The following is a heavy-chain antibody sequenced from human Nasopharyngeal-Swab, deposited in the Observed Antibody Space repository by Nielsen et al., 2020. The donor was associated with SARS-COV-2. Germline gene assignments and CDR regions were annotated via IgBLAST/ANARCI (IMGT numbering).Heavy chain of an antibody. D-gene: IGHD6-19*01. V-gene: IGHV1-8*02. CDR3: ARGLYSSGFSYYYYGMDV. Sequence: ASVKVSCKASGGTFSSYAISWVRQATGQGLEWMGWMNPNSGNTGYAQKFQGRVTMTRNTSISTAYMELSSLRSEDTAVYYCARGLYSSGFSYYYYGMDVWGQGTTVTVSS. CDR1: GGTFSSYA. CDR2: MNPNSGNT. J-gene: IGHJ6*02.